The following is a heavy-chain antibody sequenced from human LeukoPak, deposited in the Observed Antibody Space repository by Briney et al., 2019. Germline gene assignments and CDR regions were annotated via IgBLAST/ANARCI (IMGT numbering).Heavy chain of an antibody. CDR2: INHSGST. V-gene: IGHV4-34*01. D-gene: IGHD3-22*01. CDR3: ARERDSSGGIDY. Sequence: SETLSLTCAVYGGSFCGDYWSWIRQRPGKGREWMGEINHSGSTNYNPSPKSRVTISVDTSKNQFSLKLSSVTAEDTAVYYCARERDSSGGIDYWGQGTLVTVSS. CDR1: GGSFCGDY. J-gene: IGHJ4*01.